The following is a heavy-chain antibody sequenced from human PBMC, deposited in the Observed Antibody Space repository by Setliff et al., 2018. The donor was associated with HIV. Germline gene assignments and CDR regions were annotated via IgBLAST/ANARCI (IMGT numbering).Heavy chain of an antibody. J-gene: IGHJ6*03. D-gene: IGHD5-12*01. CDR3: AREFGAGIRQIVAGEFYYMDV. CDR2: INPNNGDT. CDR1: GYTFTAYY. V-gene: IGHV1-2*06. Sequence: GASVKVSCKASGYTFTAYYLHWVRQAPGQGLEWMGRINPNNGDTNYAQKFQGRVTMIRDTSISTAYMELSRLRSDDTAVYYCAREFGAGIRQIVAGEFYYMDVWGKGTTVTVSS.